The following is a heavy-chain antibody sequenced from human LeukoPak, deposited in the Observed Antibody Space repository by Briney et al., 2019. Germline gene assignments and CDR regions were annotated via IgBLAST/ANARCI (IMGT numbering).Heavy chain of an antibody. CDR1: GGSISSSTYF. Sequence: SETLSLTCIVSGGSISSSTYFWGWIRQPPGKGLEWIGYIYYSGSTNYNPSLKSRVTISVDTSKNQFSLKLSSVTAADTAVYYCARAWVPYYDILTGYSTVNWFDPWGQGTLVTVSS. CDR2: IYYSGST. CDR3: ARAWVPYYDILTGYSTVNWFDP. D-gene: IGHD3-9*01. J-gene: IGHJ5*02. V-gene: IGHV4-61*05.